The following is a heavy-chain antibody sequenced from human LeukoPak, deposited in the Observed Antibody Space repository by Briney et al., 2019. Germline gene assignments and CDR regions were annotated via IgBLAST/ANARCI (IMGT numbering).Heavy chain of an antibody. J-gene: IGHJ6*04. CDR1: GFTFSSYE. CDR2: IKQDGSEK. V-gene: IGHV3-7*01. CDR3: ARDPMDV. Sequence: GGSLRLSCAASGFTFSSYEMNWVRQAPGKGLEWVANIKQDGSEKYYVDSVKGRFTISRDNAKNSLYLQMNSLRAEDTAVYYCARDPMDVWGKGTTVTISS.